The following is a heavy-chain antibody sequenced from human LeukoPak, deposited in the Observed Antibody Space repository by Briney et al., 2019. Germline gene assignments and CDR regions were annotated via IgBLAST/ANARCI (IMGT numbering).Heavy chain of an antibody. CDR3: ARAVYDYVWGSYRLGFDY. J-gene: IGHJ4*02. CDR2: IYYSGST. D-gene: IGHD3-16*02. Sequence: PSETLSLTCPVSGGSISSGDYYWSWIRQPPGKGLEWIGYIYYSGSTYYNPSLKSRVTISVDTSKNQFSLKLSSVTAADTAVYYCARAVYDYVWGSYRLGFDYWGQGTLVTVSS. V-gene: IGHV4-30-4*01. CDR1: GGSISSGDYY.